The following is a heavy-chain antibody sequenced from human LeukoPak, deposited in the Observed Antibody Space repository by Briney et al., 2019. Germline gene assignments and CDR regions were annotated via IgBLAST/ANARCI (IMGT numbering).Heavy chain of an antibody. CDR1: GYTFTSYY. CDR2: INPSGGST. D-gene: IGHD3-10*01. J-gene: IGHJ4*02. Sequence: ASVKVSCKASGYTFTSYYMHWVRQAPGQGLEWMGIINPSGGSTSYAQKFQGRVTMTRDTSTSTVYMELSSLRSEDTAVYYCARGVAIGSGSYLRVYFDYWGQGTLVTVSS. V-gene: IGHV1-46*01. CDR3: ARGVAIGSGSYLRVYFDY.